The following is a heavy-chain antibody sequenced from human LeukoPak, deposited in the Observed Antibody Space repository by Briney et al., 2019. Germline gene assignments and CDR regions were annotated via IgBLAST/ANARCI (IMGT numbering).Heavy chain of an antibody. CDR2: ISAYNGNT. CDR3: ARVNGDGSSSIFNY. V-gene: IGHV1-18*01. D-gene: IGHD6-6*01. J-gene: IGHJ4*02. CDR1: GYTFTSYG. Sequence: ASVQVSCKASGYTFTSYGISWVRQAPGQGLEWMGWISAYNGNTKYAQKLQGRVTMTTDTSTSTAYMELRRLRAYDTAVYYCARVNGDGSSSIFNYWGQGTLVTVSS.